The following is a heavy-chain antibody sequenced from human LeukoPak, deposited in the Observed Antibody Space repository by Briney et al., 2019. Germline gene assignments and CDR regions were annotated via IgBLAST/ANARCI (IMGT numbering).Heavy chain of an antibody. CDR3: TRQGPEAGGYSDSSGLCDH. J-gene: IGHJ4*02. CDR2: IRSKANFYAT. CDR1: GFTFSDSA. V-gene: IGHV3-73*01. D-gene: IGHD3-22*01. Sequence: GGSLRLSCAASGFTFSDSAMHWVRQASGKGLEWVGHIRSKANFYATAYAASVKDRFTISRDDSKNTAYLQMNSLKTEDTAVYYCTRQGPEAGGYSDSSGLCDHWGQGTLVTVSS.